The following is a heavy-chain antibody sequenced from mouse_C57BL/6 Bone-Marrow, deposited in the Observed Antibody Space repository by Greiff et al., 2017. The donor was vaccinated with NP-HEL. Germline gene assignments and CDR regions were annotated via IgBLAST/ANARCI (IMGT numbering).Heavy chain of an antibody. CDR2: ISSGGSYT. V-gene: IGHV5-6*01. CDR1: GFTFSSYG. CDR3: ARARVYYDYDEGFAY. D-gene: IGHD2-4*01. Sequence: EVKLVESGGDLVKPGGSLKLSCAASGFTFSSYGMSWVRQTPDKRLEWVATISSGGSYTYYPDSVQGRFTISRDNAKNTLYLQMSSLKSEDTAMYYCARARVYYDYDEGFAYWGQGTLVTVSA. J-gene: IGHJ3*01.